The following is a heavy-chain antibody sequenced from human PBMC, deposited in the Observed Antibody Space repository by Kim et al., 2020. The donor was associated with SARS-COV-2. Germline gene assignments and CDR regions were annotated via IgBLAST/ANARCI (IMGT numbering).Heavy chain of an antibody. CDR3: TRPVGIVIVPAAIDDWFDP. CDR2: IRSKAYGGTT. CDR1: GFTFGDYA. Sequence: GVSLRLSCTASGFTFGDYAMSWFRQAPGKGLEWVGFIRSKAYGGTTEYASSVKGRFTISRDDSKSIAYLQMNSLKTEDTAVYYCTRPVGIVIVPAAIDDWFDPWGQGTLVTVSS. V-gene: IGHV3-49*03. D-gene: IGHD2-2*01. J-gene: IGHJ5*02.